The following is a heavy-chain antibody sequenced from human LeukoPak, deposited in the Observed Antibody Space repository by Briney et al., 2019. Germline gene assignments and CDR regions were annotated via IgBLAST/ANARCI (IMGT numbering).Heavy chain of an antibody. CDR3: ARDPPMVRGVTNWFDP. V-gene: IGHV3-21*01. J-gene: IGHJ5*02. CDR2: ISSSSSYI. Sequence: GGSLRLSCAASGFTFSSYSMNWVRQAPGKGLEWVSSISSSSSYIYYADSVKGRFTTSRDNAKNSLYLQMNSLRAEDTAVYYCARDPPMVRGVTNWFDPWGQGTLVTVSS. D-gene: IGHD3-10*01. CDR1: GFTFSSYS.